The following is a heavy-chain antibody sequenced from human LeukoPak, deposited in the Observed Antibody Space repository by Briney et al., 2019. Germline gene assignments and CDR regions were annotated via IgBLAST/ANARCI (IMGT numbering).Heavy chain of an antibody. Sequence: GGSLRLSCAASGFTFSSYAMHWVRQAPGKGLEWVAVISYDGSYKYYADSVKGRFTISRDNSKNTVYLQMNSLRAEDTAVYYCAKDMDHDYDDYGFDYWGQGTPVTVSS. CDR2: ISYDGSYK. V-gene: IGHV3-30*04. D-gene: IGHD4-17*01. CDR3: AKDMDHDYDDYGFDY. J-gene: IGHJ4*02. CDR1: GFTFSSYA.